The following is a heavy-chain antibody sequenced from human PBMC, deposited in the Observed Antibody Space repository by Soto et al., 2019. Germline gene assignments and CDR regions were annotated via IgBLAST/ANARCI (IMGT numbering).Heavy chain of an antibody. CDR3: ARESEDLTSNFDY. V-gene: IGHV3-21*06. CDR1: GFTFTRYS. J-gene: IGHJ4*02. CDR2: ISRTTNYI. Sequence: EVQLVESGGGLVKPGGSLRLSCAASGFTFTRYSMNWFRQAPGKGLEWVSSISRTTNYIYYGDSMKGRFNISRDNAKNSLYLEMNSLRAEDTAVYYCARESEDLTSNFDYWGQGTLVTVSS.